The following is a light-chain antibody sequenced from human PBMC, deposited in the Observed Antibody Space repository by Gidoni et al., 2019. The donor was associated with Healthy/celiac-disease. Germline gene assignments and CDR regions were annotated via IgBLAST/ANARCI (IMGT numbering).Light chain of an antibody. CDR1: QSVSSY. V-gene: IGKV3-11*01. CDR2: DAS. Sequence: EIVLTQSPATLSLSPGERATLSCRASQSVSSYLAWYHQKPGQAPRLLIYDASNRATAIPARFSGSGSGTDFTLTISSLEPEDFAVYYCQQRSNWPYTFGQXTKLEIK. CDR3: QQRSNWPYT. J-gene: IGKJ2*01.